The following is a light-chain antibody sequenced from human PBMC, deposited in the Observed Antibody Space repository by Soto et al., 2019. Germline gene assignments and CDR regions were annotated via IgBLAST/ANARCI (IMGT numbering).Light chain of an antibody. Sequence: EIVLTQSPGTLSLSPGERATLSCRVSQSISGTYLAWYQQKPGRAPRILIYGASNRATGIPDRFSGSGSGTDFTLTISRLEPEDFAVYYCQHYGISPPWTFGQGTKVEIK. J-gene: IGKJ1*01. CDR1: QSISGTY. V-gene: IGKV3-20*01. CDR3: QHYGISPPWT. CDR2: GAS.